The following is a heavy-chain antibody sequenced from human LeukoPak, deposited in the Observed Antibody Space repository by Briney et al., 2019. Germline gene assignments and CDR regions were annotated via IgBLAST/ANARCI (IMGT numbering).Heavy chain of an antibody. CDR3: ARARYFDWFWGYFDY. Sequence: SSETLSLTCAVSGGSISSGGYSWSWIRQPPGKGLEWIGYIYHSGSTYYNPSLKSRVTISVDRSKNQFSLKLSSVTAADTAVYYCARARYFDWFWGYFDYWGQGTLVTISS. J-gene: IGHJ4*02. D-gene: IGHD3-9*01. CDR2: IYHSGST. V-gene: IGHV4-30-2*01. CDR1: GGSISSGGYS.